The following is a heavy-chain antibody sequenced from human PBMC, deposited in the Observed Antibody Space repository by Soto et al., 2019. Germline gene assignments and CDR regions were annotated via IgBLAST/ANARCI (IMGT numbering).Heavy chain of an antibody. CDR1: GGSISSGDYY. J-gene: IGHJ4*02. CDR2: IYYSGST. D-gene: IGHD3-10*01. V-gene: IGHV4-30-4*01. CDR3: ASRKSSPYFDY. Sequence: QVQLQESGPGLVKPSQTLSLTCTVSGGSISSGDYYWSWIRQPPGKGLEWIGDIYYSGSTYYNPSLTSRVAISVDTSKTHFSLTLSSVTAADTAVYYCASRKSSPYFDYWGQGTLVTVSS.